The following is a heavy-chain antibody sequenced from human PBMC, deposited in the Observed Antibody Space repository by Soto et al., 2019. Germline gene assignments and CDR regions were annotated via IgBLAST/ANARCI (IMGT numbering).Heavy chain of an antibody. CDR1: GFTFSSYA. V-gene: IGHV3-30-3*01. D-gene: IGHD3-22*01. J-gene: IGHJ6*01. Sequence: QVQLVESGGGVVQPGRSLRLSCAASGFTFSSYAMHWVRQAPGKGLEWVAVISYDGSNKYYADSVKGRFTISRDNSKNTLYLQMNSLRAEDTAVYYCARTYYYDSSGYYYGMDVW. CDR2: ISYDGSNK. CDR3: ARTYYYDSSGYYYGMDV.